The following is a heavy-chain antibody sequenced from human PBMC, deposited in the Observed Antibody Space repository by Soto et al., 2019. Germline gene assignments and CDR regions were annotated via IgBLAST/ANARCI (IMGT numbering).Heavy chain of an antibody. CDR2: ISGSGGST. D-gene: IGHD2-15*01. CDR1: GLTFSSYA. Sequence: GGSLRLSCAASGLTFSSYAMSWFRQAPGKGLEWVSAISGSGGSTYYADSVKGRFTISRDNSKNTLYLQMNSLRAEDTAVYYCARTKCSGGSCYSWSLDYWGQGTPVTVSS. CDR3: ARTKCSGGSCYSWSLDY. J-gene: IGHJ4*02. V-gene: IGHV3-23*01.